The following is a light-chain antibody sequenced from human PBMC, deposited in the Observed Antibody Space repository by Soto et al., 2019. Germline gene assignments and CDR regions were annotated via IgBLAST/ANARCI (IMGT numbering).Light chain of an antibody. CDR1: QSIGAY. J-gene: IGKJ2*01. V-gene: IGKV1-5*01. CDR3: QESNSIAT. CDR2: DVS. Sequence: DIQMTQSPSTLSASVGDIVSITCRASQSIGAYLSWYHQKPGKAPRVLMYDVSTFESGVPSRFSGSGSGTELTLTLSGRQPDDFGKYYCQESNSIATFGQGTRLEIK.